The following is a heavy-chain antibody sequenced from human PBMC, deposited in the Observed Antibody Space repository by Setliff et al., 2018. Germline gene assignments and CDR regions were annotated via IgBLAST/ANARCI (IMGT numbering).Heavy chain of an antibody. CDR3: ARGEDYSSGWHLSYFDY. CDR2: ISSSGSTI. D-gene: IGHD6-19*01. V-gene: IGHV3-11*04. CDR1: GFTFGDYY. J-gene: IGHJ4*02. Sequence: VGSLRLSCAASGFTFGDYYMSWIRQAPGKGLEWVSYISSSGSTIYYADSVKGRFTISRDNAKTSLYLQMNSLRAEDTAVYYCARGEDYSSGWHLSYFDYWGQGTLVTVSS.